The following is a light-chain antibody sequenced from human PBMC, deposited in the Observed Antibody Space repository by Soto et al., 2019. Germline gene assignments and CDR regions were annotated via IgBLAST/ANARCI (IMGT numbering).Light chain of an antibody. CDR1: QGISSD. J-gene: IGKJ1*01. V-gene: IGKV1-8*01. CDR2: AAS. Sequence: AIRMTQSPSSFSASTGDRVTITCRASQGISSDLAWYQQKPGKAPKLLIYAASTLQSGVPSRFSGSGSGRDYTLTISCLQSEEVATYYCQQQYIYPPWTFGQGTKVEIK. CDR3: QQQYIYPPWT.